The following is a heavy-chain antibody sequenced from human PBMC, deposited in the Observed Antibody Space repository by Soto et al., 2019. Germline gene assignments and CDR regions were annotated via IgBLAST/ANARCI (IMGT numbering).Heavy chain of an antibody. V-gene: IGHV3-33*01. J-gene: IGHJ6*02. CDR1: GFTFSSYG. CDR2: IWYDGSNK. Sequence: QVQLVESGGGVVQPGRSLRLSCAASGFTFSSYGMHWVRQAPGKGLEWVAVIWYDGSNKYYADSVKGRFTISRDNSKNTLYLQMNSLRAEDTAVYYCARDGGGYSYENYYGMDVWGQGTTVTVSS. D-gene: IGHD5-18*01. CDR3: ARDGGGYSYENYYGMDV.